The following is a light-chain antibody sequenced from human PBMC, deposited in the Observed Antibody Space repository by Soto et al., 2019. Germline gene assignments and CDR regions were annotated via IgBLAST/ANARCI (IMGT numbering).Light chain of an antibody. CDR2: AAS. V-gene: IGKV3-15*01. J-gene: IGKJ4*01. CDR1: QSVYIN. Sequence: EIVMTQSPATLSVSPGERATLSCRASQSVYINLAWYQQKPGQAPRLLMFAASTRATGIPARFSGSGSGTEFTLTISSLQSEDFAVYYCQQYNKWPLTFGGGTKVDIK. CDR3: QQYNKWPLT.